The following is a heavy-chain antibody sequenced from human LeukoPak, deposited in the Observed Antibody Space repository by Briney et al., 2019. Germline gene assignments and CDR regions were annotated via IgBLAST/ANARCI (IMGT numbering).Heavy chain of an antibody. Sequence: PGGSLRLSCAASGFTFSSYSMNWVRQAPGKGLEWVSSISSSSSYIYYADLVKGRFTISRDNAKNSLYLQVNSLRAEDTAVYYCARAGMGELSFGAFDIWGQGTMVTVSS. J-gene: IGHJ3*02. D-gene: IGHD3-16*02. V-gene: IGHV3-21*01. CDR2: ISSSSSYI. CDR1: GFTFSSYS. CDR3: ARAGMGELSFGAFDI.